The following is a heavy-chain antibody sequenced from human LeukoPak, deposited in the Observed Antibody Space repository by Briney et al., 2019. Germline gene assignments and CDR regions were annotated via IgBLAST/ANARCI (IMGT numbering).Heavy chain of an antibody. CDR1: GFTFSNYA. CDR3: ARGYDYVWGSYREYYFDY. J-gene: IGHJ4*02. Sequence: GGSLRLSCAASGFTFSNYAMHWVRQAPGKGLEWVAVISYDGSNKYYADSVKGRFTISRDNSKNTLYLQMNSLRAEDTAVYYCARGYDYVWGSYREYYFDYWGQGTLVTVSS. V-gene: IGHV3-30-3*01. CDR2: ISYDGSNK. D-gene: IGHD3-16*02.